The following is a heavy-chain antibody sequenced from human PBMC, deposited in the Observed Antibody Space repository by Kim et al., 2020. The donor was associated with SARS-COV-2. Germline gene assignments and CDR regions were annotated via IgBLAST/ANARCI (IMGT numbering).Heavy chain of an antibody. V-gene: IGHV3-23*01. CDR3: ARELIAARFDP. J-gene: IGHJ5*02. Sequence: YYADTVKGRFAISRDNTKTTLYLQMDSLRAEDTAVYYCARELIAARFDPWGQGTLVTVSS. D-gene: IGHD6-6*01.